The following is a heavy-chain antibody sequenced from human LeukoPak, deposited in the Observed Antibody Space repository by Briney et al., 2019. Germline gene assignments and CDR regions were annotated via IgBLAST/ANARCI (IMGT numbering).Heavy chain of an antibody. CDR3: ARLNSYGPGN. J-gene: IGHJ4*02. CDR1: GGTFSSYA. Sequence: SVKVSCKASGGTFSSYAISWVRQAPGQGLEWMGGIIPIFGTANYAQKFQGRVTITTDESTSTAYMELSSLRSEDTSVYYCARLNSYGPGNWGQGTLVTVSS. CDR2: IIPIFGTA. D-gene: IGHD5-18*01. V-gene: IGHV1-69*05.